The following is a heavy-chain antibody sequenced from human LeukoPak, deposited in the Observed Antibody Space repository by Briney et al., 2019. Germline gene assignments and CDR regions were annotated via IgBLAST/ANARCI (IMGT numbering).Heavy chain of an antibody. CDR2: IYYNGVT. Sequence: SQTLSLTCIVSGGSISSGDYYWSWIRQPPGKGLEWIGYIYYNGVTYYNPFLKSRVTISIDTPKNQFSLKVTSVTAADTAVYYCAREDSSGPYYYYYMDVWGKGTTVTVSS. J-gene: IGHJ6*03. CDR1: GGSISSGDYY. V-gene: IGHV4-30-4*01. D-gene: IGHD6-19*01. CDR3: AREDSSGPYYYYYMDV.